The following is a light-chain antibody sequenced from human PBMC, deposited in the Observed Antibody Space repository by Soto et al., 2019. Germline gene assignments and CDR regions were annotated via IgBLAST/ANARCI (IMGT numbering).Light chain of an antibody. Sequence: EIVLTQSPATLSLSPGERATLSCRASQSVSSYLAWYQQKPGQAPRLLIYDASNRATGIPARFSGSGSGTDFTLTISSLEPEDFAVYYCQKRSNWSLTFGGGTKVELK. CDR3: QKRSNWSLT. CDR1: QSVSSY. V-gene: IGKV3-11*01. CDR2: DAS. J-gene: IGKJ4*01.